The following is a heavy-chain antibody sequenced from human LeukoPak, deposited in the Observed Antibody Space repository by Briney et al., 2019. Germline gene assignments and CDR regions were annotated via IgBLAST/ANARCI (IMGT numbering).Heavy chain of an antibody. D-gene: IGHD2-2*01. J-gene: IGHJ6*03. V-gene: IGHV3-30*03. CDR1: GFTFSSYG. Sequence: PGGSLRLSCAASGFTFSSYGMHWVRQAPGKGLEWVAVISYDGSNKYYADSVKGRFTISRDNSKNTLYLQMNSLRAEDTAVYYCVRDLSISTSLWSGDMDVWGKGTTVTVSS. CDR3: VRDLSISTSLWSGDMDV. CDR2: ISYDGSNK.